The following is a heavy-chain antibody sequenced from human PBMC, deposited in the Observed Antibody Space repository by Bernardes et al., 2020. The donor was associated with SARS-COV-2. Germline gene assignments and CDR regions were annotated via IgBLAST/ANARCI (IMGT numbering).Heavy chain of an antibody. V-gene: IGHV4-59*01. Sequence: SETLSLTCTVSGGSFSTFYWSWIRQPPGKGLEWIGYIYYSGGTKYKPSLKSRVTISLDTSKNQFSLKLSSVTAADTAVYYCASRTGVGGGAAFDVWGQGTMVTVSS. CDR1: GGSFSTFY. CDR2: IYYSGGT. D-gene: IGHD3-3*01. J-gene: IGHJ3*01. CDR3: ASRTGVGGGAAFDV.